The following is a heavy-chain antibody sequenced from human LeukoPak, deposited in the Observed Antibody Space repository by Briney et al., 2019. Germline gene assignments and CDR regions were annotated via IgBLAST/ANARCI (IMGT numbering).Heavy chain of an antibody. V-gene: IGHV4-39*02. J-gene: IGHJ4*02. CDR3: AREVPGGYSYVRRNNFDY. CDR1: GGSISSSSYY. D-gene: IGHD5-18*01. Sequence: RTSETLSLTCTVSGGSISSSSYYWGWIRQPPWKGLEWIGSIYYSGSTYYNPSLKSRVTISVDTSKNQFSLKLSSVTAADTAVYYCAREVPGGYSYVRRNNFDYWGQGTLVTVSS. CDR2: IYYSGST.